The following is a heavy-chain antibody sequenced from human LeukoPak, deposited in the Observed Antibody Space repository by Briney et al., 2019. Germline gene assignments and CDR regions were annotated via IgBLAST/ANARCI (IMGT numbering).Heavy chain of an antibody. CDR1: GGSIRSYY. CDR3: AREGNHYYYYYMDV. CDR2: IYYSGST. Sequence: SETLSLTCTVSGGSIRSYYWSWIRQPPGKGLEWIAYIYYSGSTNYNPSLKSRVTISVDTSKNQFSLKLSSVTAADTAVYYCAREGNHYYYYYMDVWGKGTTVTISS. V-gene: IGHV4-59*01. J-gene: IGHJ6*03. D-gene: IGHD1-14*01.